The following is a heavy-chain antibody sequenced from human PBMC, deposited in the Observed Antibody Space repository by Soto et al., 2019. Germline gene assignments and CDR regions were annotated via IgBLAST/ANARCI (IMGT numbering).Heavy chain of an antibody. D-gene: IGHD4-17*01. J-gene: IGHJ4*02. CDR2: IRSKSNSYAT. Sequence: EVQLVESGGGLVQPGGSLKLSCAVSGFTFSGSAMHWVRQASGKGLEWVGRIRSKSNSYATAYAASVKGRFTISRDDSKNTAYLQMYSLKTEDTAVYYCTRGYGDYVRDYWGQGTLVTVSS. V-gene: IGHV3-73*01. CDR3: TRGYGDYVRDY. CDR1: GFTFSGSA.